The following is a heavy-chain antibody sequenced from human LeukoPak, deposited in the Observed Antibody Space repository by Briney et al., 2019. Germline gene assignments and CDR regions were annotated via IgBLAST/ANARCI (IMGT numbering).Heavy chain of an antibody. CDR2: INPNSGDT. J-gene: IGHJ4*02. CDR1: GYTFSDYY. Sequence: ASVKVSCKASGYTFSDYYMHWVRQAPGQGLQWVGWINPNSGDTYYAQMFQGRVTMTRDTSINTAYMELRRVRSDDTAVYYCAKSAQYSSAWFTGSFDYWGQGTLVTVSS. D-gene: IGHD6-13*01. CDR3: AKSAQYSSAWFTGSFDY. V-gene: IGHV1-2*02.